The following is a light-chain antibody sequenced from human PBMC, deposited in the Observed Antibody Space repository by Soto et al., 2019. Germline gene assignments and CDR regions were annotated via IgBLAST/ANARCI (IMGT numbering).Light chain of an antibody. Sequence: DIQMTQSPSSLSAAVGERVTITCRASQSITRYLNWYQQKQGKAPKLLISTTSSLESGVPLRFSGSGSGTEFTLTINTXQPEDFATYYCQQSYSIPQTFGQGTKVDIK. CDR3: QQSYSIPQT. V-gene: IGKV1-39*01. CDR2: TTS. J-gene: IGKJ1*01. CDR1: QSITRY.